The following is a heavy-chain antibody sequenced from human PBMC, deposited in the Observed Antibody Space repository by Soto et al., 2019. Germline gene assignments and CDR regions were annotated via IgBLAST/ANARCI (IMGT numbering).Heavy chain of an antibody. D-gene: IGHD3-22*01. V-gene: IGHV1-18*01. CDR2: ISGYNGNT. CDR1: GYTFTSDG. Sequence: QVQLVQSGAEVKKPGASVKVSCKASGYTFTSDGISWVRQAPGQGLEWMGWISGYNGNTNYAEKLQGRVTMTTDTSTSTAYMELRSLRSDDTAVYYCARDQYYYDSSGNYRYFDYWGQGTLVTVSS. CDR3: ARDQYYYDSSGNYRYFDY. J-gene: IGHJ4*02.